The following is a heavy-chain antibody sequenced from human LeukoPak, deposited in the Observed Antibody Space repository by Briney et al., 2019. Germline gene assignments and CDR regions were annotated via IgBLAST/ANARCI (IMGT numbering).Heavy chain of an antibody. CDR1: GGSLTSYTYY. D-gene: IGHD3-10*01. CDR3: ARPSNYGSGLGILD. V-gene: IGHV4-39*01. CDR2: MSYSGSP. Sequence: SETLSLTCTVSGGSLTSYTYYWGWIRHPPGKGLEWIGSMSYSGSPYYNPSLKSRVTISLDTPKNQFSLKLTSVTAADTAVYYCARPSNYGSGLGILDWGQGTLVIVSS. J-gene: IGHJ4*02.